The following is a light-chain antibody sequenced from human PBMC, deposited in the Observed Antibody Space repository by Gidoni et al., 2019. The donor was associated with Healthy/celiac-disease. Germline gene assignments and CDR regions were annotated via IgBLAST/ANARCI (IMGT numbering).Light chain of an antibody. CDR1: SSDVGFYDY. V-gene: IGLV2-14*03. Sequence: QSALTQPASVSGSPGQSITISCTGTSSDVGFYDYVSWYQYRPGKAPKLMIFDVSNRPSGVSNRFSGSKSGNTASLTISGLQTEDEADYYCNSYTSTRTVVFGGGTKLTVL. CDR3: NSYTSTRTVV. CDR2: DVS. J-gene: IGLJ2*01.